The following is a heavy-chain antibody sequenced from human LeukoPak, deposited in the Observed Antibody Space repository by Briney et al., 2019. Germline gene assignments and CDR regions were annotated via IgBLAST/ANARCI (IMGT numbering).Heavy chain of an antibody. D-gene: IGHD2-15*01. V-gene: IGHV3-7*01. Sequence: PGGSLRLSCAASGFTFSSYWMTWVRQAPGKGLEWVANIKQDGSEKYVDSVKGRFTISRDNAKNSLYLQMNSLRAEDTAVYYCTRDTGCSGGTCYSFYDYWGQGILVTVSS. J-gene: IGHJ4*02. CDR1: GFTFSSYW. CDR3: TRDTGCSGGTCYSFYDY. CDR2: IKQDGSEK.